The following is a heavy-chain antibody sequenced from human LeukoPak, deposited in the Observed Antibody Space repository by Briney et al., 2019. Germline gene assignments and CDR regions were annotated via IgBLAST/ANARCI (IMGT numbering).Heavy chain of an antibody. V-gene: IGHV3-7*01. CDR3: ARGGAYYYYYMDV. CDR2: IKQDGSEK. CDR1: GFTFSSYW. J-gene: IGHJ6*03. Sequence: GRSLRLSCAASGFTFSSYWMSWVRQAPGKGLEGVANIKQDGSEKYYVDSVKGRFTISRHNAKNSLYLQMNSLRAEDTAVYYCARGGAYYYYYMDVWGKGTTVTVSS.